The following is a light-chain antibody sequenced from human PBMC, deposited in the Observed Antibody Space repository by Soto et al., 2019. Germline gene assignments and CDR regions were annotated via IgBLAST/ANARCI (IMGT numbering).Light chain of an antibody. CDR2: GNS. CDR1: SSNLGAGYG. CDR3: SSYTGGNPSYV. Sequence: QSVLTQPPSVSGAPGQRVTISCTGSSSNLGAGYGVHWYQLLPGTAPKLLIFGNSNRPSGVPDRFSGSKSGNTASLTVSGLQAEDEADYYCSSYTGGNPSYVFGTGTKLTVL. V-gene: IGLV1-40*01. J-gene: IGLJ1*01.